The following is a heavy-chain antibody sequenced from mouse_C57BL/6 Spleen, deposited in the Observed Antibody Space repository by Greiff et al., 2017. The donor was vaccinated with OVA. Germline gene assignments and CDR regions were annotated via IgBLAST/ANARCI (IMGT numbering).Heavy chain of an antibody. CDR1: GYTFTSYW. V-gene: IGHV1-50*01. Sequence: QVQLQQSGAELVKPGASVKLSCKASGYTFTSYWMQWVKQRPGQGLEWIGEIDPSDSYTNYNQKFKGKATLTVDTSSSTAYMQLSSLTSEDSAVYYCARWGYYVSAWFADWGQGTLVTVSA. CDR2: IDPSDSYT. D-gene: IGHD2-3*01. CDR3: ARWGYYVSAWFAD. J-gene: IGHJ3*01.